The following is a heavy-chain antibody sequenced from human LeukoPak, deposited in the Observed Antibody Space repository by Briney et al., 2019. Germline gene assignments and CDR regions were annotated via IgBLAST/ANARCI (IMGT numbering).Heavy chain of an antibody. CDR2: IYSGGST. CDR3: ANSPHTAMGYYFDY. D-gene: IGHD5-18*01. J-gene: IGHJ4*02. Sequence: GGSLRLSCAASGFTVSSNYMSWVRQAPGQGLEWVSVIYSGGSTYYADSVKGRFTISRDNSKNTLYLQMNSLRAEDTAVYYCANSPHTAMGYYFDYWGQGTLVTVSS. V-gene: IGHV3-66*01. CDR1: GFTVSSNY.